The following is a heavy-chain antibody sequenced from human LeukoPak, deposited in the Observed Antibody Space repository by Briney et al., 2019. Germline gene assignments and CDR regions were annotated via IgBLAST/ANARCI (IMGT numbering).Heavy chain of an antibody. Sequence: SVKVSCKASGGTFSSYAISWVRQAPGQGLEWMGGIIPIFGTANYAQKFQGRVTITTDESTSTAYMELSSLRSEDTAVYYCARGSTSLTNHYYIDVWGKGTTVTVSS. CDR1: GGTFSSYA. CDR3: ARGSTSLTNHYYIDV. D-gene: IGHD2-2*01. J-gene: IGHJ6*03. CDR2: IIPIFGTA. V-gene: IGHV1-69*05.